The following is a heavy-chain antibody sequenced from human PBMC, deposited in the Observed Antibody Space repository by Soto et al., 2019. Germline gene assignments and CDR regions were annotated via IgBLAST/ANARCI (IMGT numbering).Heavy chain of an antibody. Sequence: GSLRLSCAASGFTFSSYAMSWARQAPGKGLEWVSAFRGSGGSTYYADSVKGRFTISRDNSKNTLYLQMNSLRAEDTAVYYCAKGEGPRYYYDSSGYYYFDYWGQGTLVTVSS. V-gene: IGHV3-23*01. CDR3: AKGEGPRYYYDSSGYYYFDY. J-gene: IGHJ4*02. CDR1: GFTFSSYA. CDR2: FRGSGGST. D-gene: IGHD3-22*01.